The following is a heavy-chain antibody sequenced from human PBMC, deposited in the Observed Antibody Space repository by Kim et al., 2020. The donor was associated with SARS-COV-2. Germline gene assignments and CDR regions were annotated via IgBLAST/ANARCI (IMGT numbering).Heavy chain of an antibody. V-gene: IGHV4-59*01. J-gene: IGHJ5*02. Sequence: SETLSLTCTVSGGSISSYYWSWIRQPPGKGLEWIGYIYYSGSTNYNPSLKSRVTISVDTSKNQFSLKLSSVTAADTAVYYCARSPLHDYDILTGYYGGNWFDPWGQGTLVTVSS. CDR3: ARSPLHDYDILTGYYGGNWFDP. CDR2: IYYSGST. D-gene: IGHD3-9*01. CDR1: GGSISSYY.